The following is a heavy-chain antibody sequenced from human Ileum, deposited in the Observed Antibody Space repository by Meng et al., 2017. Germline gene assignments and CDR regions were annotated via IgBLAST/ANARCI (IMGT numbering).Heavy chain of an antibody. J-gene: IGHJ5*02. D-gene: IGHD3-3*01. CDR3: ARENTIFGVVWGSWFDP. CDR1: GGSFSDYY. Sequence: QVRLQQWGAGLLKPSETLSLTCGAYGGSFSDYYWTWFRQAPGKGLEWIGYIYYSGSTYYNPSLKSRVTISVDTSKNQFSLKLSSVTAADTAVYYCARENTIFGVVWGSWFDPWGQGTLVTVSS. V-gene: IGHV4-34*01. CDR2: IYYSGST.